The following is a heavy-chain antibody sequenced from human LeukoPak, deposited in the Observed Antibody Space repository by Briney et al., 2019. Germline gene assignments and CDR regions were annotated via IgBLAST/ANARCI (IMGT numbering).Heavy chain of an antibody. Sequence: PGGSLRLSCAASGFDLSTYEMNRVRQAPGKGLEWIADITISGHTKNYADSVKGRFTISRDNARTSLYLQMNSLRAEDTGVYYCARGDPHADLWGQGTLVTVSS. V-gene: IGHV3-48*03. J-gene: IGHJ5*02. CDR2: ITISGHTK. CDR3: ARGDPHADL. CDR1: GFDLSTYE.